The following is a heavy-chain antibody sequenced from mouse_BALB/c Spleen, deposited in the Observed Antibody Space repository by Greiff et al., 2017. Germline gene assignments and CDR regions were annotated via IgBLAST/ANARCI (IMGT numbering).Heavy chain of an antibody. D-gene: IGHD2-4*01. CDR2: ISSGGSYT. J-gene: IGHJ3*01. Sequence: EVKLVESGGDLVKPGGSLKLSCAASGFTFSSYGMSWVRQTPDKRLEWVATISSGGSYTYYPDSVKGRFTISRDNAKNNLYLQMSSLKSEDTAMYYCARGGADDYLFAYWGQGTLVTVSA. V-gene: IGHV5-6*02. CDR1: GFTFSSYG. CDR3: ARGGADDYLFAY.